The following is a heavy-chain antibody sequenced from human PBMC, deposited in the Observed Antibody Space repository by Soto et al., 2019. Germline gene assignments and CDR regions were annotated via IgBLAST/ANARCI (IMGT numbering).Heavy chain of an antibody. CDR2: IYHSGST. V-gene: IGHV4-4*02. CDR1: GDSISNSIW. J-gene: IGHJ1*01. CDR3: AGRHWLIYPFQF. D-gene: IGHD2-2*02. Sequence: QVQLQESGPGLVKPSGTLSLTCDVSGDSISNSIWWSWVRQPPGKGLEWIGEIYHSGSTNHNPSLNSRVTMSVDKSKYQFSLNLSSVTAADTPVYSCAGRHWLIYPFQFWGQGTLVTVSS.